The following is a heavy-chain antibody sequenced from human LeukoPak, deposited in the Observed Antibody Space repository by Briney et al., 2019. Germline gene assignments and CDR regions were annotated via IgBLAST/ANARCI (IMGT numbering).Heavy chain of an antibody. Sequence: GGSLRLSCAASGFTFSNYAMSWVRQGPGKGLEWVSAISGSGGSTYYADSVKVRFTISRDNSKNTLYLQMNSLRAEDTAVYYCAKDLSLPRFDPWGQGTLVTVSS. J-gene: IGHJ5*02. CDR1: GFTFSNYA. CDR2: ISGSGGST. V-gene: IGHV3-23*01. CDR3: AKDLSLPRFDP. D-gene: IGHD2/OR15-2a*01.